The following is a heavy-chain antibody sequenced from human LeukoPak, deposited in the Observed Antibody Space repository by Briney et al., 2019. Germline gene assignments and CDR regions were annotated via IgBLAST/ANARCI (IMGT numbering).Heavy chain of an antibody. Sequence: SETLSLTCAVYGGSFSGYYWSWIRQPPGKGLEWIGEINHSGSTNYNPSLKSRVTISVDTSKNQFSLKLSSVTAADTAVYYCARDPWGKYGDYVGDYWGQGTLVTVSS. CDR3: ARDPWGKYGDYVGDY. CDR2: INHSGST. J-gene: IGHJ4*02. CDR1: GGSFSGYY. V-gene: IGHV4-34*01. D-gene: IGHD4-17*01.